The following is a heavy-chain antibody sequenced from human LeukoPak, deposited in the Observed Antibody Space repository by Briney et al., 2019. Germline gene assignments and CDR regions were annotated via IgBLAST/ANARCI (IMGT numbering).Heavy chain of an antibody. D-gene: IGHD6-19*01. CDR2: ISSTSSYI. V-gene: IGHV3-21*01. CDR1: GFTFSSYS. Sequence: GGPLRLSCAASGFTFSSYSMNWVRQAPGKGLEWVSSISSTSSYIYYADSVKSRFTISRDNAKDSLFLQLNSLRAEDTAMYYCARVEAVAGNWGGLDPWGQGTLVTVSS. CDR3: ARVEAVAGNWGGLDP. J-gene: IGHJ5*02.